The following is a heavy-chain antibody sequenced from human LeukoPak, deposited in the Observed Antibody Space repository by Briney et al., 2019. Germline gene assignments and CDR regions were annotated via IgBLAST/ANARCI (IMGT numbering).Heavy chain of an antibody. D-gene: IGHD6-13*01. CDR2: INPISGYT. CDR3: ARGNRLYTSSCSSLPFDI. Sequence: GASVKVSCKASGYTFTSYDINWVRQATGQGLEWMGWINPISGYTGNEQKFQGRVTMTGNTSISTAYMDLSSLSSEDAAVYYCARGNRLYTSSCSSLPFDIWGQGTMVTVSS. V-gene: IGHV1-8*01. CDR1: GYTFTSYD. J-gene: IGHJ3*02.